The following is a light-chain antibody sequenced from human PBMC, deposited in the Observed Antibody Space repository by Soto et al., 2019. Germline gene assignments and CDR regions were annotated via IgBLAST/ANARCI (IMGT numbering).Light chain of an antibody. CDR1: QSVTSR. Sequence: DIQMTQSPSTLSASVGDRVTITCRASQSVTSRLAWYQQKPGKAPKLLIYGASNLASGSPARYSGSGSGTEFNLTLSSLQPDYFATYYCHQYNSYSLTFCEGTPVEIK. V-gene: IGKV1-5*01. J-gene: IGKJ4*01. CDR2: GAS. CDR3: HQYNSYSLT.